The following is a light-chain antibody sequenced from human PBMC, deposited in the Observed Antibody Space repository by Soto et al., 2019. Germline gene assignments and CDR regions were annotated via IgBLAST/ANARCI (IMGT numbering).Light chain of an antibody. J-gene: IGLJ1*01. V-gene: IGLV1-51*02. Sequence: QSVLTQPPSMSAAPGQKVTISCSGSSSNIGRTSVSWYQQLPETAPRLLIYENNKRPSGIPDRFSGSKSGTSATLVITGLQTGDEVDYFCGTWDSNLSADIFGTGTKFTVL. CDR3: GTWDSNLSADI. CDR1: SSNIGRTS. CDR2: ENN.